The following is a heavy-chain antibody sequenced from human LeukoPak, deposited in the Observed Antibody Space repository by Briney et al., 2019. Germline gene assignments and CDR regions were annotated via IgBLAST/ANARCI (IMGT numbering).Heavy chain of an antibody. CDR3: ASPTPYDFWSGYYTY. CDR1: GYTFTSYG. Sequence: ASVKVSCKASGYTFTSYGISWVRQAPGQGLEWMGWISAYNGNTNYAQKLQGRVTMTTDTSTSTAYMELRSLRSDDTAVYYCASPTPYDFWSGYYTYWGQGTLVTVSS. J-gene: IGHJ4*02. V-gene: IGHV1-18*01. D-gene: IGHD3-3*01. CDR2: ISAYNGNT.